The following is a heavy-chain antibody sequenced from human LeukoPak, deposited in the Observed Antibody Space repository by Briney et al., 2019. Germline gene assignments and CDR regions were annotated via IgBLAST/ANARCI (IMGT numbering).Heavy chain of an antibody. CDR3: ARGHCSGGSCYTPGWYFDY. D-gene: IGHD2-15*01. V-gene: IGHV4-39*07. Sequence: PSETLSLTCTVSGGSISSSSYYWGWIRQPPGKGLEWIGSIYYSGSTYYNPSLKSRVTISVDTSKNQFSLKLSSVTAADTAVYYCARGHCSGGSCYTPGWYFDYWGQGTLVTVSS. CDR2: IYYSGST. J-gene: IGHJ4*02. CDR1: GGSISSSSYY.